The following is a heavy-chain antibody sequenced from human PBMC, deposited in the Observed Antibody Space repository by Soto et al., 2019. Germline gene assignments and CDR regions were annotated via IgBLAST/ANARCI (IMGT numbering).Heavy chain of an antibody. D-gene: IGHD2-2*01. J-gene: IGHJ6*02. V-gene: IGHV3-23*01. CDR2: LSDSGGHT. Sequence: GGSLRLSCAVSGFTFSSCAMTLVRQSPGKGLEWVSTLSDSGGHTYYADSVKGRFTISRDNPKNTLYLQMNSLRAEDTAVYYSAKDSQSVSVSAARVYGMDVWGQGNTFTVSS. CDR1: GFTFSSCA. CDR3: AKDSQSVSVSAARVYGMDV.